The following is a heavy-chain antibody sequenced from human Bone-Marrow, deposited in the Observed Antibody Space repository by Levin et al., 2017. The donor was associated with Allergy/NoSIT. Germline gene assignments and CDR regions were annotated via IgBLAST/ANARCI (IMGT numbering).Heavy chain of an antibody. CDR1: GFIFNTYA. Sequence: PGGSLRLSCAASGFIFNTYAMSWVRQAPGKGLEWVSSITGSGGITYYTDSVKGRFTISRDNSKNTLYLQMNSLRAEDTAMYYCAKGYCTISSCYRLDYWGQGTLVTVSS. CDR3: AKGYCTISSCYRLDY. CDR2: ITGSGGIT. J-gene: IGHJ4*02. D-gene: IGHD2-8*01. V-gene: IGHV3-23*01.